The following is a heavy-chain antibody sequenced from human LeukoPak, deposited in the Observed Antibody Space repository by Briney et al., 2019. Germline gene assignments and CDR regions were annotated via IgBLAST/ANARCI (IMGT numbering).Heavy chain of an antibody. CDR2: IYYSGST. Sequence: SETLSLTCNVPGGSISSFYWSWIRQPPGEGLEWIGYIYYSGSTNYNPSLKSRVTISVDTSNNQFSLILNSLTAADTAVYYCARHSSAWYGRLFDSWGQGTLVTVSS. CDR1: GGSISSFY. D-gene: IGHD6-19*01. V-gene: IGHV4-59*08. CDR3: ARHSSAWYGRLFDS. J-gene: IGHJ4*02.